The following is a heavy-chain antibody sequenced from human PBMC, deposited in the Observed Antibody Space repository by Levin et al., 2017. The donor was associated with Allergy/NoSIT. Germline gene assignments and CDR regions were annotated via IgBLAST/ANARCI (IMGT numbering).Heavy chain of an antibody. CDR3: ARQLGNFWSGYNYFDY. D-gene: IGHD3-3*01. V-gene: IGHV3-48*03. J-gene: IGHJ4*02. CDR1: GFTFSSYE. Sequence: QSGGSLRLSCAASGFTFSSYEMNWVRRAPGKGLEWVSYISSTGSTIYSADSVKGRFTISRDNAKNSLYLHMNSLRAEDTAVYYCARQLGNFWSGYNYFDYWGQGTLVTVSS. CDR2: ISSTGSTI.